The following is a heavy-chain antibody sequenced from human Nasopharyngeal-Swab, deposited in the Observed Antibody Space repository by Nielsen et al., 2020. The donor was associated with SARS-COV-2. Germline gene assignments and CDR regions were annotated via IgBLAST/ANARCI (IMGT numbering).Heavy chain of an antibody. Sequence: SVKVSCKASGGTFSTYAFIWVRQAPGQGLEWMGGIIPILGIAKYAQKFQGRVTITADNSTSTAYMELSSLRSDDTAVYYCAREEGITIFGVVLNNYYYGMDVWGQGTTVTVSS. CDR2: IIPILGIA. CDR3: AREEGITIFGVVLNNYYYGMDV. CDR1: GGTFSTYA. V-gene: IGHV1-69*10. D-gene: IGHD3-3*01. J-gene: IGHJ6*02.